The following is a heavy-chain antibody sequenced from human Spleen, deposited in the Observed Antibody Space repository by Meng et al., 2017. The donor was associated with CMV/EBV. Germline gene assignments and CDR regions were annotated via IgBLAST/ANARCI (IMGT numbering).Heavy chain of an antibody. Sequence: ASGYTLTSYYLHWVRQAPGQGLEWMGLINPSGGTTSYAQKFQGRVTMTRDTSTSTVYMELSSLRSEDTAVYYCARRNDFWSGYPIDYWGQGTLVTVSS. V-gene: IGHV1-46*01. CDR3: ARRNDFWSGYPIDY. D-gene: IGHD3-3*01. J-gene: IGHJ4*02. CDR1: GYTLTSYY. CDR2: INPSGGTT.